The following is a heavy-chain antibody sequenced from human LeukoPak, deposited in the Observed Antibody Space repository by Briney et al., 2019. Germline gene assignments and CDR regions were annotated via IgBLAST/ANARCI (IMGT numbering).Heavy chain of an antibody. Sequence: ASVKVSCKASTYTFTTTYGFSWVRQAPGQGLEWMGFITTYNGNTNYAQKFQDRITMTTDTSTSTTYMELRSLRSDDPAVYYCARDRNQLFDYWGQGTLVTVSS. CDR2: ITTYNGNT. CDR3: ARDRNQLFDY. CDR1: TYTFTTTYG. D-gene: IGHD2-2*01. V-gene: IGHV1-18*01. J-gene: IGHJ4*02.